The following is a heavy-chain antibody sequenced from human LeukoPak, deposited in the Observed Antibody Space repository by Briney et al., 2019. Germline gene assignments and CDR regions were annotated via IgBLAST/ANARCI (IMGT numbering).Heavy chain of an antibody. D-gene: IGHD3-10*01. CDR2: IDTDGRNN. CDR1: GYTFSSFW. Sequence: GGSLRLSCAPSGYTFSSFWMQWVRHAPGRGLVGVSRIDTDGRNNSYADSVKGRFTISRDNVQNTLYLQMNSLRAEDTAVYYCARDVGGAGSYWGQGTLVTVSS. CDR3: ARDVGGAGSY. V-gene: IGHV3-74*01. J-gene: IGHJ4*02.